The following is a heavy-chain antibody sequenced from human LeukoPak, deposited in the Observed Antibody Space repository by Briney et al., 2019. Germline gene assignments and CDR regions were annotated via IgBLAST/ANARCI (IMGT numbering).Heavy chain of an antibody. V-gene: IGHV1-69*13. D-gene: IGHD6-13*01. CDR3: ARDRQQLVLSGWFDP. CDR2: IIPIFGTA. J-gene: IGHJ5*02. Sequence: GASVNVSCKASGGTFSSYAISWVRQAPGQGLEWMGGIIPIFGTANYAQKFQGRVTITADESTSTAYMELSSLRSEDTAVYYCARDRQQLVLSGWFDPWGQGTLVTVPS. CDR1: GGTFSSYA.